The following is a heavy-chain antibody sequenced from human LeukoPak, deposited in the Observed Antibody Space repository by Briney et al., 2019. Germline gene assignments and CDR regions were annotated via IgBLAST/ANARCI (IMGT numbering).Heavy chain of an antibody. V-gene: IGHV4-59*01. CDR3: AKDRTDSSGWYEWAPTFDY. D-gene: IGHD6-19*01. CDR1: GDSITPYY. J-gene: IGHJ4*02. Sequence: SETLSLTCSVSGDSITPYYWSWIRQPPGKGLEWIGYIYYSGSTNYNPSLRGRVTISVDTSKNHFSLNLRSVTAADTAVYYCAKDRTDSSGWYEWAPTFDYWGQGTLVTVSS. CDR2: IYYSGST.